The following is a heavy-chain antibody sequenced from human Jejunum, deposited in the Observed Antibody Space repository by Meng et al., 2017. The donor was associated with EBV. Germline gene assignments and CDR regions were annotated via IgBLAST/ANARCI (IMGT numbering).Heavy chain of an antibody. V-gene: IGHV1-46*01. J-gene: IGHJ5*02. CDR1: GYTFTSNY. Sequence: VDLVGVGARVNELGASVKVSCKALGYTFTSNYMHWVRQAPGQGLELMGIINPNGGSSTYAQKFQDRVTMTRDMSTSTDYMELSSLGSEDTAIYYCARDVSDSNKAWWLDPWGQGTLVTVSS. CDR2: INPNGGSS. CDR3: ARDVSDSNKAWWLDP. D-gene: IGHD3-22*01.